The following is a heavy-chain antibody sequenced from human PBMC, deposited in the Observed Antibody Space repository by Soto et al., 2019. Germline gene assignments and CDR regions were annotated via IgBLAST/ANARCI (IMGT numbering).Heavy chain of an antibody. CDR3: ARKGTNIAARRVADYYGMDV. CDR2: IIPIFGTA. V-gene: IGHV1-69*13. Sequence: GASVKVSCKASGYTFFTYDISWVRQAPGQGLEWMGGIIPIFGTANYAQKFQGRVTITADESTSTAYMELSSLRSEDTAVYYCARKGTNIAARRVADYYGMDVWGQGTTVTVSS. D-gene: IGHD6-6*01. CDR1: GYTFFTYD. J-gene: IGHJ6*02.